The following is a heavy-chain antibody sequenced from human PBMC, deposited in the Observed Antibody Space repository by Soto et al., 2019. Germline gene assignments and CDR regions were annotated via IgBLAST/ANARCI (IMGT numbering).Heavy chain of an antibody. CDR1: GFTFSSYA. Sequence: GGSLRLSCAASGFTFSSYAMSWVRQAPGKGLEWVSAISGSGGSTYYADSVKGRFTISRDNSKNTLYLQMNSLRAEDTAVYYCSKPMTKGYYDSGPRAHFDYWGQGTLVTVSS. D-gene: IGHD3-22*01. J-gene: IGHJ4*02. V-gene: IGHV3-23*01. CDR3: SKPMTKGYYDSGPRAHFDY. CDR2: ISGSGGST.